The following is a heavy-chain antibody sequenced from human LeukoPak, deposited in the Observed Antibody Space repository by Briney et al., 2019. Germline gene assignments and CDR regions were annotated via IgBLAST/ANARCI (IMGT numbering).Heavy chain of an antibody. D-gene: IGHD3-10*01. CDR3: ARHLAGSYYRGIDY. CDR2: TKQDGSEA. V-gene: IGHV3-7*05. CDR1: GFTFSSYW. J-gene: IGHJ4*02. Sequence: GGSLRLSCEVFGFTFSSYWMSWVRQAPGKGLERVANTKQDGSEAYYVDSVKGRFTIYRDNAKNSLYLQMNSLRAEDTAVYYCARHLAGSYYRGIDYWGQGTLVTVSS.